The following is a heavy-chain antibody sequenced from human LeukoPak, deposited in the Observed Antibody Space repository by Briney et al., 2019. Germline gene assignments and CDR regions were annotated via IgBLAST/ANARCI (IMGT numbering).Heavy chain of an antibody. CDR1: GFTFSSYA. D-gene: IGHD3-22*01. J-gene: IGHJ4*02. CDR2: IRGSGTGT. CDR3: AKDNHYYDSSGYYYFDY. V-gene: IGHV3-23*01. Sequence: GGSLRLSCAASGFTFSSYAMSWVRQAPGKGLEWVSAIRGSGTGTYYADSVKGRFTISRDNSKNTLYLQMNSLRAEDTAVYYCAKDNHYYDSSGYYYFDYWGQGTLVTVSS.